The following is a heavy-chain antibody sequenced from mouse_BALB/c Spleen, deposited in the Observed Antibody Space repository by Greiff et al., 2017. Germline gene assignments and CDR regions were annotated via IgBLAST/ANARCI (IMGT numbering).Heavy chain of an antibody. CDR3: ARLYRYDVAY. J-gene: IGHJ3*01. Sequence: QVQLKESGAELAKPGASVKMSCKASGYTFTSYWMHWVKQRPGQGLEWIGYINPSTGYTEYNQKFKDKATLTADKSSSTAYMQLSSLTSEDSAVYYCARLYRYDVAYWGQGTLVTVSA. CDR2: INPSTGYT. CDR1: GYTFTSYW. D-gene: IGHD2-14*01. V-gene: IGHV1-7*01.